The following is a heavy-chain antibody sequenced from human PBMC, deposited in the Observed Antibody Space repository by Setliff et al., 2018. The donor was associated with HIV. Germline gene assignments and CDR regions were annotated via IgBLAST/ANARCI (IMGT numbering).Heavy chain of an antibody. CDR1: GFTFDDYA. D-gene: IGHD1-1*01. V-gene: IGHV3-9*01. Sequence: GGSLRLSCEASGFTFDDYAMHWGRQAPGKGLEWVAGINWNSVSRAYADSVQGRLTISRDNAKNLVYLEMNSLRPEDTALYFCAKDYGDGHNWGAFDIWGQGIMVTVS. CDR3: AKDYGDGHNWGAFDI. CDR2: INWNSVSR. J-gene: IGHJ3*02.